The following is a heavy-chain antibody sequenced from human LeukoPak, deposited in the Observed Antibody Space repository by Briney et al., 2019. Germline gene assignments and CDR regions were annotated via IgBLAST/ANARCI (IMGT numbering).Heavy chain of an antibody. CDR3: AKAGTLYCTNGVCYGFDY. D-gene: IGHD2-8*01. J-gene: IGHJ4*02. Sequence: QSGGSLRLSCAASGFAFSSYAMSWVRQAPGKGLEWVSAISGSGGSTYYADSVKGRFTISRDNSKNTLYLQMNSLRAEDTAVYYCAKAGTLYCTNGVCYGFDYWGQGTLVTVSS. CDR2: ISGSGGST. V-gene: IGHV3-23*01. CDR1: GFAFSSYA.